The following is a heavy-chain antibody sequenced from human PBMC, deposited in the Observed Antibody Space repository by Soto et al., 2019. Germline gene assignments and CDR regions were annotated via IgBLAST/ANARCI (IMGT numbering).Heavy chain of an antibody. Sequence: LKISCKGSGYSFTSYWIGWVRQMPGKGLEWMGIIYPGDSDTRYSPSFQGQVTISADKSISTAYLQWSSLKASDTAMYYCARGGYYYDSSGPDAFDIWGQGTMVTVSS. CDR1: GYSFTSYW. CDR2: IYPGDSDT. CDR3: ARGGYYYDSSGPDAFDI. J-gene: IGHJ3*02. D-gene: IGHD3-22*01. V-gene: IGHV5-51*01.